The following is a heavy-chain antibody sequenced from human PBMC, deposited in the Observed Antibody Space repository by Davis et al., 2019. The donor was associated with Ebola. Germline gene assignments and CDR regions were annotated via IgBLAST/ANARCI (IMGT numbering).Heavy chain of an antibody. V-gene: IGHV5-51*01. Sequence: GESLKISCKGSGYNFTRYWIGWVRQLPGKDMEWMGIIYPGDSDTRYNPSFQGQVTMSADKSINTAYLQWSSLKASDTAMYYCATPSPYCTGGTCYYGMDVWGQGTTVTVSS. D-gene: IGHD2-8*02. CDR3: ATPSPYCTGGTCYYGMDV. J-gene: IGHJ6*02. CDR1: GYNFTRYW. CDR2: IYPGDSDT.